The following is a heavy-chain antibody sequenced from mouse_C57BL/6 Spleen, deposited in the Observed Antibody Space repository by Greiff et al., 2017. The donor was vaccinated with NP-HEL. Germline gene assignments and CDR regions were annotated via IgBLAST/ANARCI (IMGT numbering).Heavy chain of an antibody. CDR2: IDPEDGET. J-gene: IGHJ1*03. V-gene: IGHV14-2*01. D-gene: IGHD1-1*01. Sequence: EVMLVESGAELVKPGASVKLSCTASGFNIKDYYMHWVKQRTEQGLEWIGRIDPEDGETKYAPKFPGKATITADTSSNTAYLQLSSLTSEDTAVYYCARGVGTVVATDWYFDVWGTGTTVTVSS. CDR1: GFNIKDYY. CDR3: ARGVGTVVATDWYFDV.